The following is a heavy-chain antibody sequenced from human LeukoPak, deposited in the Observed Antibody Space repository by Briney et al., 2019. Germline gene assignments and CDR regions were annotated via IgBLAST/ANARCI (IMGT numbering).Heavy chain of an antibody. Sequence: PRGSLRLSCAASGFTFSSHWMHWVRQAPGKGLVWVSAISGSGGSTYYADSVKGRFTISRDNSKNTLYLQMNSLRAEDTAVYYCAKPRGYYYYYGMDVWGQGTTVTVSS. CDR3: AKPRGYYYYYGMDV. CDR2: ISGSGGST. V-gene: IGHV3-23*01. CDR1: GFTFSSHW. J-gene: IGHJ6*02. D-gene: IGHD3-10*01.